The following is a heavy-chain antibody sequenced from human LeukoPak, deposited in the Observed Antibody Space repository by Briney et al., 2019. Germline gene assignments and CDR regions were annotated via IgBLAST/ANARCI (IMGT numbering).Heavy chain of an antibody. Sequence: PSETLSLTCTVSGGSIRRGGHYWSWSRQQPGKGLEWIGYIYYSGKADYNPSLERRVTISVDTSTNQFSLRLTSVTAADTALYFCATYLSTTRAFDPWGQGILVTVYS. J-gene: IGHJ5*02. D-gene: IGHD2-2*01. CDR3: ATYLSTTRAFDP. V-gene: IGHV4-31*03. CDR2: IYYSGKA. CDR1: GGSIRRGGHY.